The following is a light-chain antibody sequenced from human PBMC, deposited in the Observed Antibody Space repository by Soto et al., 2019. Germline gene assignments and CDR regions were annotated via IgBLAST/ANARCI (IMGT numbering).Light chain of an antibody. V-gene: IGKV3D-20*02. CDR1: QIVSSRY. CDR2: DTS. Sequence: EIVLTQSPGTLSLSPGETAALSCRASQIVSSRYLSWYQQKSGQAPRLLISDTSNRATGIPARFSGSGSGTELTLTISSLEHEDFAVYYCQQSSDWRITLGQGTRLEIK. J-gene: IGKJ5*01. CDR3: QQSSDWRIT.